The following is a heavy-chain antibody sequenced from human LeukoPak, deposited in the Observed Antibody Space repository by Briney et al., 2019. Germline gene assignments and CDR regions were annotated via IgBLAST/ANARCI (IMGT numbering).Heavy chain of an antibody. CDR3: ASSRGVGATTGGIDP. V-gene: IGHV5-51*01. CDR1: GYSFTSYW. J-gene: IGHJ5*02. Sequence: GESLKISCKGSGYSFTSYWIGWVRQVPGKGLEWMGIIYPGDSDTRYSPSFQDQVSISADKSISTAYLQWSSLKASDTAVYYCASSRGVGATTGGIDPWGQGTLVTVSS. CDR2: IYPGDSDT. D-gene: IGHD1-26*01.